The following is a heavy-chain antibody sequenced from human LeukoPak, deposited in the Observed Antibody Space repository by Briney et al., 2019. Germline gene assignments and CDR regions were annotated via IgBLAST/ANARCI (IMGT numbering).Heavy chain of an antibody. V-gene: IGHV3-30*18. Sequence: GGSLRLSCAASGFTFSSYGMHWVRQAPGKGLEWVAVISYDGSNKYYADSVKGRFTISRGNSKNTLYLQMNSLRAEDTAVYYCAKDRRRKDFWSGYFIGGMDVWGQGTTVTVSS. CDR1: GFTFSSYG. D-gene: IGHD3-3*01. CDR2: ISYDGSNK. J-gene: IGHJ6*02. CDR3: AKDRRRKDFWSGYFIGGMDV.